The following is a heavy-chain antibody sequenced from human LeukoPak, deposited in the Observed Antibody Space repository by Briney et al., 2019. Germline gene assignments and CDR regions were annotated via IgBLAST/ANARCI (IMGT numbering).Heavy chain of an antibody. D-gene: IGHD2-15*01. CDR2: SRNKANRYST. V-gene: IGHV3-72*01. Sequence: PGGSLRLSCAASGFTFSDHYMDWVRRAPGKGLEWVGRSRNKANRYSTEHAASVRGRFTISRDESKNSLYLQMSSLKTEDTAVYYCVRLGYCSGGKCYPIDYWGQGTLVTVSS. J-gene: IGHJ4*02. CDR3: VRLGYCSGGKCYPIDY. CDR1: GFTFSDHY.